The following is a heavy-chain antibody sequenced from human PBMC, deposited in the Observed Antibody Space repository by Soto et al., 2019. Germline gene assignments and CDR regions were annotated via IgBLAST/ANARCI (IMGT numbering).Heavy chain of an antibody. D-gene: IGHD2-8*01. CDR3: ARDIMGTNYYYYGMDV. Sequence: PSETLSLTCTVSGCSISSYYWSWIRQPPGKGLEWIGYIYYSGSTNYNPSLKSRVTISVDTSKNQFSLKLSSVTAADTAVYYCARDIMGTNYYYYGMDVWGQGTTVTVSS. V-gene: IGHV4-59*01. CDR2: IYYSGST. J-gene: IGHJ6*02. CDR1: GCSISSYY.